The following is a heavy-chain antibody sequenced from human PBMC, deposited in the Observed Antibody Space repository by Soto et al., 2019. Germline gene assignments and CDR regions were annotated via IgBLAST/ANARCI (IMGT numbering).Heavy chain of an antibody. V-gene: IGHV3-73*02. CDR1: GFSFRDSA. CDR3: TRANDYCNGGSCYFDY. Sequence: EVQLVESGGGLVQPGGSLRLACAVSGFSFRDSAIHWVRQASGIGLEWVGRIRSKGYNYATGFGASVKGRFTISRDDSKNTAYLEMNSLRTGDTAVYYCTRANDYCNGGSCYFDYWGQGALVSVSS. J-gene: IGHJ4*02. CDR2: IRSKGYNYAT. D-gene: IGHD2-15*01.